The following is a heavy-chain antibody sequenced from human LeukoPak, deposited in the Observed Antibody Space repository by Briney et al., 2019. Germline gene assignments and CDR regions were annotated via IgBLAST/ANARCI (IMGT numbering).Heavy chain of an antibody. CDR1: GGSISSYY. Sequence: PSETLPLTCTVSGGSISSYYWSWIRQPPGKGLEWIGYIYYSGSTNYNPSLKSRVTISVDTSKNQFSLKLSSVTAADTAVYYCARIAVAGTDFDYWGQGTLVTVSS. CDR2: IYYSGST. CDR3: ARIAVAGTDFDY. V-gene: IGHV4-59*01. J-gene: IGHJ4*02. D-gene: IGHD6-19*01.